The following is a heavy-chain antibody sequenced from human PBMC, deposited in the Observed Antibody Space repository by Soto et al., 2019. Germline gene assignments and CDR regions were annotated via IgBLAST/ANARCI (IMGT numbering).Heavy chain of an antibody. J-gene: IGHJ4*02. D-gene: IGHD2-21*01. CDR1: GYTFNSYG. V-gene: IGHV1-18*01. CDR2: ISAYNGNT. CDR3: ARVFPGPPFDY. Sequence: QVQLVQSGAEVKKPGASVKVSCKAPGYTFNSYGISWVRQAPGQGLEWMGWISAYNGNTNYAQKLQGRVTMTTDTSTSKASMELRSLRSDDTAVYYCARVFPGPPFDYWGQGTLVTVSS.